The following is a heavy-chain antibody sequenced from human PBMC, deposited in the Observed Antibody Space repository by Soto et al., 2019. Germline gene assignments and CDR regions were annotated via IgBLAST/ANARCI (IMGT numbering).Heavy chain of an antibody. V-gene: IGHV4-59*08. CDR1: SGPDRSHN. CDR2: VYYTGDT. CDR3: ARQGIDYLHGLVDV. Sequence: QVQLQQSGPRLVKPSETLSLTCTVSSGPDRSHNWGWIRQPPGRGLEWIGYVYYTGDTAYNPSLRGRVTISADTSTNDISLTLSSVTAADTAVYYCARQGIDYLHGLVDVWGQGTTVSVSS. J-gene: IGHJ6*02. D-gene: IGHD4-17*01.